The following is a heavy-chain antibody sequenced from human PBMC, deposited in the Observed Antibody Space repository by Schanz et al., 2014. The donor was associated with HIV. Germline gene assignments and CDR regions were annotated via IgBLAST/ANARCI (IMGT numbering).Heavy chain of an antibody. Sequence: EVQLEESGGGLVKPGGSLRLSCAASGFTFTDNYMSWIRQAPGKGLEWVSVISGSGFTTYYADSVQGRFTISRDNSKNTLYLQMSSLRVEDTAVYFCAKDGPGIAVAGTGYFDYWGQGTLVTVSS. CDR3: AKDGPGIAVAGTGYFDY. J-gene: IGHJ4*02. CDR1: GFTFTDNY. CDR2: ISGSGFTT. D-gene: IGHD6-19*01. V-gene: IGHV3-23*04.